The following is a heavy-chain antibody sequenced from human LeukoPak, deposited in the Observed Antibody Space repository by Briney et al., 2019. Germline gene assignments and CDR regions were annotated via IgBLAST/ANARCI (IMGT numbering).Heavy chain of an antibody. CDR2: IYPGDSDI. V-gene: IGHV5-51*01. Sequence: GESLKISCKGSGYSFTSYWIGWVRQMPGKGLEWMGIIYPGDSDIRYRPSFQGQVTISADKSISTAYLQWSSLKASDTAMYYCARHHSPGLWFGELLSNYYYGMDVWGQGTTVTVSS. CDR3: ARHHSPGLWFGELLSNYYYGMDV. J-gene: IGHJ6*02. CDR1: GYSFTSYW. D-gene: IGHD3-10*01.